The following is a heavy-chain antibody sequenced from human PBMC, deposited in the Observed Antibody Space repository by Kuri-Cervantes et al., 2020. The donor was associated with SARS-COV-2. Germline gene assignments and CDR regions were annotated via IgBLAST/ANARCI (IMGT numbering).Heavy chain of an antibody. CDR3: ARAYLWSGYYTDYYMDV. CDR2: INPNSGGT. CDR1: GGTFSSYA. D-gene: IGHD3-3*01. Sequence: ASVKVSCKASGGTFSSYAISWERQAPGQGLEWMGWINPNSGGTNYAQKFQGRVTMTRDTSISTAYMELSRLRSDDTAVYYCARAYLWSGYYTDYYMDVWGKGTTVTVSS. J-gene: IGHJ6*03. V-gene: IGHV1-2*02.